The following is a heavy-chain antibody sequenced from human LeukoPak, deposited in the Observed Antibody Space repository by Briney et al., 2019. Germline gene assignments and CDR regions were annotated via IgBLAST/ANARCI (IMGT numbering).Heavy chain of an antibody. V-gene: IGHV3-53*01. D-gene: IGHD3-9*01. CDR1: GFTVSSNY. CDR3: AKAPDYDVLTGTSFDS. CDR2: IYSGGST. J-gene: IGHJ4*02. Sequence: GGSLRLSCAASGFTVSSNYMSWVRQAPGKGLEWVSVIYSGGSTYYADSVKGRFTISRDNSKHTLYLQMNSLRAEDTAVYYCAKAPDYDVLTGTSFDSWGQGVLVTVSS.